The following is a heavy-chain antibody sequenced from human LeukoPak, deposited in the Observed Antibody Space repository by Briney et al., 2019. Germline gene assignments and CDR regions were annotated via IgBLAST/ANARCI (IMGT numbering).Heavy chain of an antibody. D-gene: IGHD3-16*01. CDR2: IYYSGST. CDR1: GGSISSYY. CDR3: ARWPRVRRFDAFDI. J-gene: IGHJ3*02. Sequence: PSETLSLTCTVSGGSISSYYWSWIRQPPGKGLEWIGYIYYSGSTNYNPSLKSRVTISVDTSKNQFSLKLSSVTAADTAVYYCARWPRVRRFDAFDIWGQGTTVTVSS. V-gene: IGHV4-59*01.